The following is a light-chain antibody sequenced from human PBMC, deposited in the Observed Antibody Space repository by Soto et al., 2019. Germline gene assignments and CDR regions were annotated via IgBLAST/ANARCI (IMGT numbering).Light chain of an antibody. V-gene: IGKV1-39*01. Sequence: DIQMTQSPSTLSAAVVDRVTMTCPASQSISSWLAWYQQKPGKAPKLLIYAASTLQSGVPSRFSGSGSGTDFTLTISSLQPEDFATYYCQKSYSTPRTCGQGTTGAIK. CDR2: AAS. J-gene: IGKJ1*01. CDR1: QSISSW. CDR3: QKSYSTPRT.